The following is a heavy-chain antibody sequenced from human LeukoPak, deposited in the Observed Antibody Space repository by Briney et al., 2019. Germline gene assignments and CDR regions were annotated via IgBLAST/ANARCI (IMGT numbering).Heavy chain of an antibody. CDR2: INPDGRI. Sequence: PSETLSLTCSVSSGSMTDSCWSWFRQAPGKGFEWLGFINPDGRIEYSPSLWSRATFSVHTSKLEPTVRLSSVTASDTAVYYCTREGYDRSGYFLDFWGQGTLVTVSS. V-gene: IGHV4-59*12. D-gene: IGHD3-22*01. J-gene: IGHJ4*02. CDR3: TREGYDRSGYFLDF. CDR1: SGSMTDSC.